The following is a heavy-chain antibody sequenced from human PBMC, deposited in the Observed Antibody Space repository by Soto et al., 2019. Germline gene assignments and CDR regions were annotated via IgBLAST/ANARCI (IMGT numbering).Heavy chain of an antibody. CDR2: ISYDGDNK. J-gene: IGHJ3*02. V-gene: IGHV3-30*18. CDR1: GFTFSSYG. Sequence: PGGSLRLSCAASGFTFSSYGMHWVRQAPGKGLEWVTFISYDGDNKYYTDSVKGRFTISRDNSKNTLYLQMNSLRAEDTAVYYCAKIYSGYGPQKAFDIWGQGTMVTVSS. CDR3: AKIYSGYGPQKAFDI. D-gene: IGHD5-12*01.